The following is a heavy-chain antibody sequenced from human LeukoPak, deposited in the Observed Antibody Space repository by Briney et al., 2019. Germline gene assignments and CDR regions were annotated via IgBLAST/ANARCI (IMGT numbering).Heavy chain of an antibody. CDR1: GGSISSSSYY. Sequence: SETLSLTCTVSGGSISSSSYYWGWIRQPPGKGLEWIGSIYYSGSTYYNPSLKSRVTISVDTSKNQFSLKLSSVTAGDTAVYYCARVNGDSSGYYSEYYFDYWGQGTLVTVSS. V-gene: IGHV4-39*01. D-gene: IGHD3-22*01. CDR2: IYYSGST. CDR3: ARVNGDSSGYYSEYYFDY. J-gene: IGHJ4*02.